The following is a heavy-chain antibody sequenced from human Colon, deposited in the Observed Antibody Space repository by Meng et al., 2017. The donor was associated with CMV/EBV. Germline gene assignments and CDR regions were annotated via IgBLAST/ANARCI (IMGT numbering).Heavy chain of an antibody. CDR1: GFTFSNSW. CDR2: ISGSGDNA. V-gene: IGHV3-23*01. D-gene: IGHD6-25*01. J-gene: IGHJ4*02. CDR3: TKGAQYDASGYMDF. Sequence: GESLKISCAASGFTFSNSWMHWVRQGPGKGLEWVSSISGSGDNAYYPESVKGRLTISRDNSKNTLYLQMNSLRVEDTAVYYCTKGAQYDASGYMDFWGQGTLVTVSS.